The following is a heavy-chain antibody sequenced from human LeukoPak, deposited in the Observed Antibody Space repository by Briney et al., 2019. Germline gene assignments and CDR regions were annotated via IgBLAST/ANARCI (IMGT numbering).Heavy chain of an antibody. V-gene: IGHV3-23*01. CDR1: GFTFSSSA. Sequence: GGSLRLSCVASGFTFSSSAMNWVRQAPGEGLEWVSTITGSGDSTYYTDSVKGRFTISSDTSKNTLYLQMNSLRAEDTAIYYCAKHLIYGSGSSSYFNYWGQGTLVTVSS. CDR2: ITGSGDST. J-gene: IGHJ4*02. CDR3: AKHLIYGSGSSSYFNY. D-gene: IGHD3-10*01.